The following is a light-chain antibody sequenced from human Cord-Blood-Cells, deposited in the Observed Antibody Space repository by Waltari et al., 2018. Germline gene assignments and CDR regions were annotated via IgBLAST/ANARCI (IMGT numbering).Light chain of an antibody. V-gene: IGKV3-11*01. J-gene: IGKJ3*01. CDR2: DAS. CDR1: QSVSSY. CDR3: QQRSNWQGFT. Sequence: EIVLTQSPATLSLSPGERATLSCRASQSVSSYLAWYQQKPGQAPRLLIYDASNRATGIPARFSGSGSGTDCTLTISSLEPEDFAVYYCQQRSNWQGFTFGPGTKVDIK.